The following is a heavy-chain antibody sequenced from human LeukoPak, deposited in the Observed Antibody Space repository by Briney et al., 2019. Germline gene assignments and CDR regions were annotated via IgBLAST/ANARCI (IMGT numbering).Heavy chain of an antibody. D-gene: IGHD3-3*01. CDR3: ARGVYDFWSGYFLDY. CDR2: IKQDGSEK. Sequence: GSLRLSCAASGFTFSSYWMSWVRQAPGKGLEWVANIKQDGSEKYYVDSVKGRFTISRDNAKNSLYLQMNSLRAENTAVYYCARGVYDFWSGYFLDYWGQGTLVTVSS. J-gene: IGHJ4*02. V-gene: IGHV3-7*01. CDR1: GFTFSSYW.